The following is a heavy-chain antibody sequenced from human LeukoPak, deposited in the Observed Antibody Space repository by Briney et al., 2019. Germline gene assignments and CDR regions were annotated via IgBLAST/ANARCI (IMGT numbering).Heavy chain of an antibody. CDR3: ARAISRNYRGVYYYYMDV. CDR2: ISSSSSYI. J-gene: IGHJ6*03. V-gene: IGHV3-21*01. CDR1: GFTFSSYS. D-gene: IGHD1-7*01. Sequence: GGSLRLSCAASGFTFSSYSMNWVRQAPGKGLEWVSSISSSSSYIYYADSVKGRFTISRDNAKNSLYLQMNSLRAEDTAVYYCARAISRNYRGVYYYYMDVWGKGTTVTVSS.